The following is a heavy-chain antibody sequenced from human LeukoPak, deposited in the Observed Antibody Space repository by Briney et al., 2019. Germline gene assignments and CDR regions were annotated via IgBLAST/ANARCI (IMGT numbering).Heavy chain of an antibody. CDR1: GFTFSSYS. D-gene: IGHD5-18*01. J-gene: IGHJ4*02. CDR3: ARDRGYSYGIFDY. CDR2: ISSSSSTI. Sequence: GGSLRLSCAASGFTFSSYSMNWVRQPPGKGLEWVSYISSSSSTIYYADSVKGRFTISRDNAKNSLYLQMNSLRAEDTAVYYCARDRGYSYGIFDYWGQGTLVTVSS. V-gene: IGHV3-48*01.